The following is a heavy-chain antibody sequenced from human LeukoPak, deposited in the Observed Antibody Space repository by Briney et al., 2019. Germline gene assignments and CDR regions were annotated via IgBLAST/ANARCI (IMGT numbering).Heavy chain of an antibody. J-gene: IGHJ4*02. Sequence: GGSLRLSCAASGFTFSTYALSWVRQAPGKGLEWVSAISASGDATYYADSVKGRFTISRDNSKNTLNLQMNSLRAEDTAVYYCATPRGIVVVTAIQGSTPSDYWGQGTLVTVSS. CDR3: ATPRGIVVVTAIQGSTPSDY. CDR1: GFTFSTYA. CDR2: ISASGDAT. D-gene: IGHD2-21*02. V-gene: IGHV3-23*01.